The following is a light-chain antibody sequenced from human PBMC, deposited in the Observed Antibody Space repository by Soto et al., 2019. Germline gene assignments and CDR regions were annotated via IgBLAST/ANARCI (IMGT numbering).Light chain of an antibody. V-gene: IGKV1-6*01. Sequence: AIQMTQSPSSLSAAVGDRVTITCRASQGIRSDLGWYQQKPGKAPKLLIYAASNLQSGVPSRFSGSGSGTDFTLTISSLQPEDSSTYYCLQDYSYPLTFGPGTKVDIK. CDR2: AAS. J-gene: IGKJ3*01. CDR3: LQDYSYPLT. CDR1: QGIRSD.